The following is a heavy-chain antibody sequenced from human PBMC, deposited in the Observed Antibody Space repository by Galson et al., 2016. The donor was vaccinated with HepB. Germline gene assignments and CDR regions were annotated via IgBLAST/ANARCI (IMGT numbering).Heavy chain of an antibody. CDR2: IYWDDKK. Sequence: KPTQTLTLTCTFSGFSLSARGVGVGWIRQPPGKALEWLAVIYWDDKKRYSPSLKSRLTITKDTSKNQVVLTMTNMDPVDTATYSCAHRLPDSGSYYDFNYWGQGTLVTVSS. V-gene: IGHV2-5*02. J-gene: IGHJ4*02. D-gene: IGHD1-26*01. CDR1: GFSLSARGVG. CDR3: AHRLPDSGSYYDFNY.